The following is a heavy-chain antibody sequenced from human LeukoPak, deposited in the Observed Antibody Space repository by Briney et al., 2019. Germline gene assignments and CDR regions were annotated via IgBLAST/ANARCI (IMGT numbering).Heavy chain of an antibody. CDR2: IYTSGST. Sequence: SETLSLTCTVSGGSISSYYWSWIRQPAGKGLEWIGRIYTSGSTNYNPSLKSRVTMSVDTSKNQFSLKLSSVTAADTAVYYCARDEEEYAWFGELLRFGWFDPWGQGTLVTVSS. CDR1: GGSISSYY. CDR3: ARDEEEYAWFGELLRFGWFDP. V-gene: IGHV4-4*07. J-gene: IGHJ5*02. D-gene: IGHD3-10*01.